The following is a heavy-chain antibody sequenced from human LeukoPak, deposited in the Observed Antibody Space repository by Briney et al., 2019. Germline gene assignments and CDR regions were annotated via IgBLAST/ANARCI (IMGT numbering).Heavy chain of an antibody. CDR2: IYYSGST. V-gene: IGHV4-39*01. CDR3: ARGVWYGELPPDY. J-gene: IGHJ4*02. CDR1: GGSISSSSYY. D-gene: IGHD3-10*01. Sequence: SETLSLTCTVSGGSISSSSYYWGWIRQPPGKGLEWIGSIYYSGSTYYNPSLKGRVTISIDTSKSLFSLKLTSVTAADTAVYYCARGVWYGELPPDYWGQGTLVTVSS.